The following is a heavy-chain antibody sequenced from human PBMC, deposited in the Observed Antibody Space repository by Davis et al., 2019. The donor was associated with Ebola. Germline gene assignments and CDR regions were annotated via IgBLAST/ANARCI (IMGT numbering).Heavy chain of an antibody. Sequence: AASVKVSCKASGYTFTSYGISWVRQAPGQGLEWMGGIIPIFGTANYAQKFQGRVTITADKSTSTAYMELSSLRSEDTAVYYCARDGGWWELLGYFDYWGQGTLVTVSS. CDR3: ARDGGWWELLGYFDY. J-gene: IGHJ4*02. D-gene: IGHD1-26*01. CDR2: IIPIFGTA. CDR1: GYTFTSYG. V-gene: IGHV1-69*06.